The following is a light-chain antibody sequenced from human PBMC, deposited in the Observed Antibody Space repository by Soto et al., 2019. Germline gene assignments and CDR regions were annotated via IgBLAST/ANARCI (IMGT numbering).Light chain of an antibody. CDR2: DAY. J-gene: IGKJ2*01. Sequence: DLQMTQSPSTLSASVGDRVTITCRASQSISSWLAWYQQKPGKAPKLLIYDAYSLESGVPSRFSGSGSGTEFTLTISSLQPDDFATYYCQQYNSYSVTFGQGTKLEIK. CDR3: QQYNSYSVT. CDR1: QSISSW. V-gene: IGKV1-5*01.